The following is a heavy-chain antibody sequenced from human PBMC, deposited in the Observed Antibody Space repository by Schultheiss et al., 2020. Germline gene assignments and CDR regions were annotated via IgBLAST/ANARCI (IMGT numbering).Heavy chain of an antibody. CDR2: IHSDGGT. D-gene: IGHD6-13*01. Sequence: GGSLRLSCAASGFTVSSNYMSWVRQAPGKGLEWVSAIHSDGGTYYADSVKGRFTISRDNSKNTLYLQMNSLRAEDTAVYYCARDPVTQQQLVTNWFDPWGQGTLVTVSS. V-gene: IGHV3-53*01. CDR3: ARDPVTQQQLVTNWFDP. CDR1: GFTVSSNY. J-gene: IGHJ5*02.